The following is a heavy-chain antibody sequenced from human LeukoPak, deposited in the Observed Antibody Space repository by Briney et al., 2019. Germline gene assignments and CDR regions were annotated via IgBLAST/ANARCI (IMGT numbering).Heavy chain of an antibody. CDR3: SMSSAAVGAVGY. CDR2: INPNTGGT. D-gene: IGHD6-19*01. J-gene: IGHJ4*02. V-gene: IGHV1-2*02. CDR1: GYSFTAHY. Sequence: ASVKVSCKASGYSFTAHYIHWVRQAPGQGLEWMGCINPNTGGTNYALKFQGRVTMTSDTSTTTAYMGLSSLSSDDSAVYFCSMSSAAVGAVGYWGQGTLVTVSS.